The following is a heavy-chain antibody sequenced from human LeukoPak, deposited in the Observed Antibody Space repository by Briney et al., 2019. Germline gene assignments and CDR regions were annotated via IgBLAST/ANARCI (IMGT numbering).Heavy chain of an antibody. CDR1: GYSFTSYW. D-gene: IGHD2-2*01. CDR2: IYPGDSDT. CDR3: ARSSSYCSSTSCPFDY. Sequence: GESLKISCKGSGYSFTSYWIGWVRQMTGKGLEWMGIIYPGDSDTRYSPSFQGQVTISADKSISTAYLQWSSLKASDTAMYYCARSSSYCSSTSCPFDYWGQGTLVTVSS. V-gene: IGHV5-51*01. J-gene: IGHJ4*02.